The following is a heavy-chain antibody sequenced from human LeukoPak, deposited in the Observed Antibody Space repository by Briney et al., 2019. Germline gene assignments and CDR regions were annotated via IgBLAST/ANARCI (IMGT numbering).Heavy chain of an antibody. CDR1: GFTFSSYA. J-gene: IGHJ4*02. V-gene: IGHV4-34*01. CDR2: INHSGST. CDR3: ARGGIVVVPAAIPTDSDFDY. Sequence: GSLRLSCAASGFTFSSYAMSWVRQPPGKGLEWIGEINHSGSTNYNPSLKSRVTISVDTSKNQFSLKLSSVTAADTAVYYCARGGIVVVPAAIPTDSDFDYWGLGTLVTVSS. D-gene: IGHD2-2*02.